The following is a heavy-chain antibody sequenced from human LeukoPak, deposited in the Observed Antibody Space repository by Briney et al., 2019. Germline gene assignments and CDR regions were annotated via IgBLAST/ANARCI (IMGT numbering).Heavy chain of an antibody. CDR3: ARETRGVTAAGTWGAFDI. CDR1: GGSISSYY. J-gene: IGHJ3*02. V-gene: IGHV4-59*01. CDR2: IYYSGST. D-gene: IGHD6-13*01. Sequence: SETLSLTCTVSGGSISSYYWSWIRQPPGKGLEWIGYIYYSGSTNYNPSLKSRVTISVDTSKNQFSLKLSSVTAADTAVYYCARETRGVTAAGTWGAFDIWGQGTMVTVSS.